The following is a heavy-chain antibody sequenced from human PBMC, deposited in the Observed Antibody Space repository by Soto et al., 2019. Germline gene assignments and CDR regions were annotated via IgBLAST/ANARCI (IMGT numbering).Heavy chain of an antibody. CDR2: IYNGGNT. CDR3: ARDGSDSYGLDV. J-gene: IGHJ6*02. Sequence: KTSETLSLTCTVSGGSISSYYWSWIRQSAGKGLEWIGRIYNGGNTQYNPSLKSRVTMSADTSKNQFSLRLNSVTATDTAVYYCARDGSDSYGLDVSGQGPTVTVYS. V-gene: IGHV4-4*07. D-gene: IGHD3-10*01. CDR1: GGSISSYY.